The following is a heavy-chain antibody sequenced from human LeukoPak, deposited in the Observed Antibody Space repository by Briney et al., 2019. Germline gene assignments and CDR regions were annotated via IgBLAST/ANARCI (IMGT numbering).Heavy chain of an antibody. CDR1: GGSISSGGYY. CDR2: IYYSGST. V-gene: IGHV4-31*03. CDR3: ARDGEYSGSAIDY. Sequence: SETLSLTCTVSGGSISSGGYYWSWIRQHPGKGLEWIGYIYYSGSTYYNPSLKSRVTISVDTSKNQSSLKLSSVTAADTAVYYCARDGEYSGSAIDYWGQGTLVTVSS. J-gene: IGHJ4*02. D-gene: IGHD1-26*01.